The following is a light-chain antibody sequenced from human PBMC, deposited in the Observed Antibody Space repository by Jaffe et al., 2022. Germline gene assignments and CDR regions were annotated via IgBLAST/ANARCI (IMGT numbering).Light chain of an antibody. CDR3: QQYYKFPRT. CDR1: QDIYNF. J-gene: IGKJ1*01. Sequence: AIRMTQSPSSLSVSTGDRVTITCRASQDIYNFLAWYQQKPGQAPNLLIYSASTLHTGVPSRFSGSGSGTDFTLTISRLQSEDFATYYCQQYYKFPRTFGQGTKVEIK. V-gene: IGKV1-8*01. CDR2: SAS.